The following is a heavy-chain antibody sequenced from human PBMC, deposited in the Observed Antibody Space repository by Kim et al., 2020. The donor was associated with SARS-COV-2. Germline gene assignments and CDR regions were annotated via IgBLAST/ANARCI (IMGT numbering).Heavy chain of an antibody. J-gene: IGHJ4*02. CDR2: INHSGST. CDR3: ARDEYSSSTRGFDY. V-gene: IGHV4-34*01. Sequence: SETLSLTCAVYGGSFSGYYWSWIRQPPGKGLEWIGEINHSGSTNYNPSLKSRVTISVDTSKNQFSLKLSSVTAADTAVYYCARDEYSSSTRGFDYWGQGTLVTVSS. D-gene: IGHD6-6*01. CDR1: GGSFSGYY.